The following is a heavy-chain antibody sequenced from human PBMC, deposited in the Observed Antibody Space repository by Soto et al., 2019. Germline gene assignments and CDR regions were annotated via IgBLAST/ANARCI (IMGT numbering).Heavy chain of an antibody. CDR3: ARWSYLDY. J-gene: IGHJ4*02. CDR2: ISGSDGKT. V-gene: IGHV3-23*01. CDR1: GCSFGSYA. Sequence: GGSLRLSCAASGCSFGSYALSWVRQGPGKRVELVSTISGSDGKTFYADPVKGRFSISRDTSQSTLSLQMNSLRADDTAMYYCARWSYLDYWGQGTRVTVSS. D-gene: IGHD3-3*01.